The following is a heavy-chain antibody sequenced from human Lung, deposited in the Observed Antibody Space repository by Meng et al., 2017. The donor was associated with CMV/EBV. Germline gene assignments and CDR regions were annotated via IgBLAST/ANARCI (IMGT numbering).Heavy chain of an antibody. V-gene: IGHV4-4*02. D-gene: IGHD3-10*01. J-gene: IGHJ6*02. CDR1: GGSISSSNW. CDR3: ARGEGFGEFYYYYGMDV. CDR2: IYHSGST. Sequence: SEPXSLXCAVSGGSISSSNWWSWVRQPPGKGLEWIGEIYHSGSTNYNPSLKSRVTISVDKSKNQFSLKLSSVTAADTAVYYCARGEGFGEFYYYYGMDVWXQGTXVTVSS.